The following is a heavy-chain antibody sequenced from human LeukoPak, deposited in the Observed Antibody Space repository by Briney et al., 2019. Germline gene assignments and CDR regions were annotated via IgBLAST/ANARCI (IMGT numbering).Heavy chain of an antibody. J-gene: IGHJ6*02. V-gene: IGHV3-48*01. CDR1: EFTFSSYS. D-gene: IGHD6-19*01. CDR3: AKGQWLVQYYYYYGMDV. CDR2: ITNSGNSK. Sequence: GGSLRLSCAASEFTFSSYSMNWVRQAPGKGLEWVSYITNSGNSKSYADSVKGRFTISRDNTKNTLYLQMNSLRAEDTAVYYCAKGQWLVQYYYYYGMDVWGQGTTVTVSS.